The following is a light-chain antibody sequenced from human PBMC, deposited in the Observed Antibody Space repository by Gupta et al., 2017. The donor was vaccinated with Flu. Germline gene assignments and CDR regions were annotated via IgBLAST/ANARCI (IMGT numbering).Light chain of an antibody. CDR2: AAS. Sequence: ATLAVSPGEGATLSCRASQNVANQLAWYQQKPGKAPRLLIFAASTRATGIPARFSGSGSGTEFTLTISSLQSDDVAVYFCQQYNTWPPLTFGGGTKVEI. CDR1: QNVANQ. CDR3: QQYNTWPPLT. J-gene: IGKJ4*01. V-gene: IGKV3-15*01.